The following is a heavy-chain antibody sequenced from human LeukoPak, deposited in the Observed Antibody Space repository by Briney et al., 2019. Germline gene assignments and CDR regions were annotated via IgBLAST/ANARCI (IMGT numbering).Heavy chain of an antibody. V-gene: IGHV3-11*01. CDR1: GFTFSDYY. CDR2: ISSSGSTI. Sequence: GGSLRLSCAASGFTFSDYYMSWIRQAPGKGLEWVSYISSSGSTIYYADSVKGRFTISRDNAKNSLYLQMNSLRAEDTAVYYCARGSLEWFANDPRFDYWGQGTLVTVSS. D-gene: IGHD3-3*01. J-gene: IGHJ4*02. CDR3: ARGSLEWFANDPRFDY.